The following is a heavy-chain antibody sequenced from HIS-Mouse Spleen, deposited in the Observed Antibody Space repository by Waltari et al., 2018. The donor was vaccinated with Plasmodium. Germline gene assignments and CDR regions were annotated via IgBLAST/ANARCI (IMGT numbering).Heavy chain of an antibody. CDR1: GFPFSSYW. V-gene: IGHV3-7*01. CDR2: IKQDGSEK. J-gene: IGHJ2*01. CDR3: ASSWYWYFDL. D-gene: IGHD6-13*01. Sequence: EVQLVESGGGLVQPGGSLILSCAASGFPFSSYWMSWVRQAPGKGLEGVANIKQDGSEKYYVDSVKGRFTISRDNAKNSLYLQMNSLRAEDTAVYYCASSWYWYFDLWGRGTLVTVSS.